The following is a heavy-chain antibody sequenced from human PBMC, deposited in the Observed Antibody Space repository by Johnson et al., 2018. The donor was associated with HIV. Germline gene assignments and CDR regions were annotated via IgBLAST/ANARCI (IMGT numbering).Heavy chain of an antibody. D-gene: IGHD2-8*02. CDR1: GFIFSSYA. J-gene: IGHJ3*02. V-gene: IGHV3-30*04. Sequence: QVQLVESGGGVVQPGRSLRLSCGASGFIFSSYAMHWVRQAPGKGLEWVALISFDGSHKYYADSVKGRFTISRDNSKNTLYLQMNSLRADDTAVYYCARDEEVMYAMGAFDIWG. CDR2: ISFDGSHK. CDR3: ARDEEVMYAMGAFDI.